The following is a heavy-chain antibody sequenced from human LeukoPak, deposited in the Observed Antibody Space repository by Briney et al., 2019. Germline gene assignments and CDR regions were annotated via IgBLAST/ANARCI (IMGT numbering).Heavy chain of an antibody. CDR2: IILIFGTA. CDR3: ARNIVVVVAATLYYYGMDV. V-gene: IGHV1-69*13. J-gene: IGHJ6*02. D-gene: IGHD2-15*01. Sequence: ASVKVSCKASGGTFSSYAISWVRQAPGQGLEWMGGIILIFGTANYAQKFQGRVTITADESTSTAYMELSSLRSEDTAVYYCARNIVVVVAATLYYYGMDVWGQGTTVTVSS. CDR1: GGTFSSYA.